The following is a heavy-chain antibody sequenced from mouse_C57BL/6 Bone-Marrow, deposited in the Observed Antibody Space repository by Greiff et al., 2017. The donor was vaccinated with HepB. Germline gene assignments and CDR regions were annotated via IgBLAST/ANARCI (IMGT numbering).Heavy chain of an antibody. V-gene: IGHV3-6*01. CDR1: GYSITSGYY. CDR2: ISYDGSN. D-gene: IGHD1-1*01. Sequence: EVKLEESGPGLVKPSQSLSLTCSVTGYSITSGYYWNWIRQFPGNKLEWMGYISYDGSNNYNPSLKNRTSITRDTSKNQFFLKLNSVTTEDTATYYCAREGRYYGSSDGGFADWGKGTLVTVSA. CDR3: AREGRYYGSSDGGFAD. J-gene: IGHJ3*01.